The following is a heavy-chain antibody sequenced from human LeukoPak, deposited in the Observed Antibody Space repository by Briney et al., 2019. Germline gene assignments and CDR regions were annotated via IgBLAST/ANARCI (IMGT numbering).Heavy chain of an antibody. J-gene: IGHJ4*02. CDR2: ISYDGSNK. Sequence: GGSLRLSCAASGFTFSSYAMHWVRQAPGKGLEWVAVISYDGSNKYYADSVKGRFTISRDNSKNTLYLQMNSLRAEDTAVYYCAKDQSIGYEIDYWGQGALVTVSS. V-gene: IGHV3-30*04. CDR1: GFTFSSYA. D-gene: IGHD5-18*01. CDR3: AKDQSIGYEIDY.